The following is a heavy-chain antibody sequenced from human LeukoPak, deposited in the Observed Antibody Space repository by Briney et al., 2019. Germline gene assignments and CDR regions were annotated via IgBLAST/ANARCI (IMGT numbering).Heavy chain of an antibody. J-gene: IGHJ4*02. D-gene: IGHD6-19*01. CDR3: ARRGSGWFDY. CDR1: GGSISGGGYY. Sequence: SETLSLTCTVSGGSISGGGYYWTWIRQPPGKGLEWIGHISYSGSPYHNPSLKSRLTISMDTSKNQFSLNLSSVTVADTAVYYCARRGSGWFDYWGQGTLVTVSS. V-gene: IGHV4-30-4*01. CDR2: ISYSGSP.